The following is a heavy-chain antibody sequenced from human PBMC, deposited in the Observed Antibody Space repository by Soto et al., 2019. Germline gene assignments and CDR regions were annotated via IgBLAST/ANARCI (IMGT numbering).Heavy chain of an antibody. D-gene: IGHD3-10*01. V-gene: IGHV4-4*02. CDR3: ARTTRLLWFGELRYYYYYMDV. CDR2: IYHSGST. CDR1: SGSISSSNW. J-gene: IGHJ6*03. Sequence: PSETLSLTCAVSSGSISSSNWWSWVRQPPGKGLERIGEIYHSGSTNYNPSLKSRVTISVDKSKNQFSLKLSSVTTADTAVYYCARTTRLLWFGELRYYYYYMDVWGKGTTVTVSS.